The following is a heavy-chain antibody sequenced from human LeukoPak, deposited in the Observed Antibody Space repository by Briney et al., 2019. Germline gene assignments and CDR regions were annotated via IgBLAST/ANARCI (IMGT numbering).Heavy chain of an antibody. Sequence: GGSLRLSCTASEFTISRNYMLWVRQAPGKGLEWVANINQYGNDKYYVDSVKGRFTISRGNAKNSLYLQMNSLRAEDTAIYYCLREETIVVIREPPPRGQGTLVTVSS. D-gene: IGHD3-22*01. CDR3: LREETIVVIREPPP. J-gene: IGHJ4*02. V-gene: IGHV3-7*01. CDR1: EFTISRNY. CDR2: INQYGNDK.